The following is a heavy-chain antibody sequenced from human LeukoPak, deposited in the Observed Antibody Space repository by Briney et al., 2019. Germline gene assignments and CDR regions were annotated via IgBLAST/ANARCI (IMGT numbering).Heavy chain of an antibody. Sequence: PGGSLRLSCAASGFTFSSYWMHWVRQAPGKGLVWVSRINSDGSSTSYADSVKSRFTISRDNAKNTLYLQMNSLRAEDTAVYYCARGGSSGYPDYWGQGTLVTVSS. J-gene: IGHJ4*02. CDR2: INSDGSST. D-gene: IGHD3-22*01. V-gene: IGHV3-74*01. CDR1: GFTFSSYW. CDR3: ARGGSSGYPDY.